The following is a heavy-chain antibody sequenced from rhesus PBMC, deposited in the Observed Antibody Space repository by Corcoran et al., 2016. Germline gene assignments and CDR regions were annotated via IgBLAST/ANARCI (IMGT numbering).Heavy chain of an antibody. J-gene: IGHJ4*01. CDR1: GASISRSS. CDR2: ISGSSGSA. CDR3: AKAGKETDFDF. Sequence: SLTCAVSGASISRSSWSWIRQAPGQGLEWIGRISGSSGSADYSPSLRSRVAISIDTSKNQVSLNLVSVTAADTAVYYCAKAGKETDFDFWGQGVLVTVSS. V-gene: IGHV4-173*01. D-gene: IGHD1-44*01.